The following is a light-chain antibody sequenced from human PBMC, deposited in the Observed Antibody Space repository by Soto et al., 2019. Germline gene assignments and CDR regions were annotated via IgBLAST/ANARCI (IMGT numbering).Light chain of an antibody. CDR3: QVWDSSSDHSYV. J-gene: IGLJ1*01. CDR1: NIGSQS. CDR2: DDS. V-gene: IGLV3-21*02. Sequence: ELTQAPSVSVAPGQTARITCGGNNIGSQSVHWYQQKPGQAPVLVVYDDSDRPSGIPERFSGSNSVNTATLTISRVAAGDEADYYCQVWDSSSDHSYVFGSGTKVTVL.